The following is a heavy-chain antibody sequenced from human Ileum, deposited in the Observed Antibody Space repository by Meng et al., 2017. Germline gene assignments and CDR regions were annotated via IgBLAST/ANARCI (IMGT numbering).Heavy chain of an antibody. CDR3: ARDHMGSLDY. Sequence: GQVPETGPGRVRPSDTLALICIFSGGSVGRDGSLGGWIRQPPGKGLEWIGYASTNYNPSLKSRVTISLDTSRNQFSLSLSSVTAADTAVYYCARDHMGSLDYWGQRILVTVSS. CDR2: AST. D-gene: IGHD1-26*01. J-gene: IGHJ4*02. CDR1: GGSVGRDGSL. V-gene: IGHV4-61*08.